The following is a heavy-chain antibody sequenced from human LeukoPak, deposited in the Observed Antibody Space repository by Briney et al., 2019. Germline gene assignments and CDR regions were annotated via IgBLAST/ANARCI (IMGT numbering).Heavy chain of an antibody. J-gene: IGHJ4*02. CDR1: GGSISSGVYY. Sequence: SETLSLTCTVSGGSISSGVYYWSWIRQHPGKGLEWIGYIYYSGSTYYNPSLKSRVTISVDTSKNQFSLKLTSVTAADTAVYYCARDSHGYSSSSHLGYWGQGTLVTVSS. V-gene: IGHV4-31*03. CDR2: IYYSGST. CDR3: ARDSHGYSSSSHLGY. D-gene: IGHD6-6*01.